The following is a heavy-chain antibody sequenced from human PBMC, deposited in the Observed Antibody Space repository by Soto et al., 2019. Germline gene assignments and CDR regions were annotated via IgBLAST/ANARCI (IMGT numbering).Heavy chain of an antibody. Sequence: GASVKVSCKASGGTFSSYAISWVRQAPGQGPEWMGGIIPIFGTANYAQKFQGRVTITADESTSTAYMELSSLRSEDTAVYYCAEDIVVVPAAIIGANYYYGMDVWGQGTTVTVSS. J-gene: IGHJ6*02. CDR3: AEDIVVVPAAIIGANYYYGMDV. CDR2: IIPIFGTA. D-gene: IGHD2-2*02. V-gene: IGHV1-69*13. CDR1: GGTFSSYA.